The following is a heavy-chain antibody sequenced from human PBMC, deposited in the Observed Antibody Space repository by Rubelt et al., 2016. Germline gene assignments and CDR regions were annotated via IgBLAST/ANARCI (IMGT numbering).Heavy chain of an antibody. CDR1: AFTFSSYA. J-gene: IGHJ4*02. D-gene: IGHD4-17*01. Sequence: EVQVLESGGGLVQPGGSLRLSCAPSAFTFSSYAMSWVRQAPGKGLEWVSTVLYSGVSTYYADSVKGRFTISRDNSKNTLYLQMNSLTVEDTAVYYCAKGGGDYTPFDYWGQGTLVSVSS. CDR2: VLYSGVST. V-gene: IGHV3-23*01. CDR3: AKGGGDYTPFDY.